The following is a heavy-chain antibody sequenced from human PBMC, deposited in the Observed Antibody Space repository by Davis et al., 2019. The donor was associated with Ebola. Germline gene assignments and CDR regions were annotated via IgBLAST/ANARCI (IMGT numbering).Heavy chain of an antibody. V-gene: IGHV2-5*02. J-gene: IGHJ3*02. CDR2: IYWDDDK. CDR3: AHRRRTIRVYSSSWPDAFDI. CDR1: GFSLSTSGVG. Sequence: SGPTLVKPTQTLTLTCTFSGFSLSTSGVGVVWIRQPLGKALEWLALIYWDDDKRYSPSLKSRLTITKDTSKNQVVLTMTNMDPVDTATYYCAHRRRTIRVYSSSWPDAFDIWGQGTMVTVSS. D-gene: IGHD6-13*01.